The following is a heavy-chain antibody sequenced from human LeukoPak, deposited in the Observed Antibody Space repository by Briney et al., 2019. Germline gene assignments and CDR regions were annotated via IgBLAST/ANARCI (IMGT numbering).Heavy chain of an antibody. CDR3: ARIKSGGCSSTSCYTDYYYYYMDV. J-gene: IGHJ6*03. D-gene: IGHD2-2*02. Sequence: SETLSLTCTVSGGSISSSSYYWGWMRQPPGKGLEWIGSIYYSGSTYYNPSLKSRVTISVDTSKNQFSLKLSSVTAADTAVYYCARIKSGGCSSTSCYTDYYYYYMDVWGRGTTVTVSS. CDR1: GGSISSSSYY. CDR2: IYYSGST. V-gene: IGHV4-39*07.